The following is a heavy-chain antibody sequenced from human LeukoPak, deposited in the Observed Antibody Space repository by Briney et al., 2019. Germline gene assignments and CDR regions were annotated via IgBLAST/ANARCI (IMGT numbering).Heavy chain of an antibody. J-gene: IGHJ5*02. CDR3: ARHKGGTSWFS. CDR2: IYYSGST. CDR1: GGSISSYY. Sequence: SETLSLTCTVSGGSISSYYWSWIRQPPGKGLEWIGYIYYSGSTNYNPSLKSRVPISVDTSKNQFSLKLSSVTAADTAVYYCARHKGGTSWFSWGQGTLVTVSS. D-gene: IGHD6-13*01. V-gene: IGHV4-59*01.